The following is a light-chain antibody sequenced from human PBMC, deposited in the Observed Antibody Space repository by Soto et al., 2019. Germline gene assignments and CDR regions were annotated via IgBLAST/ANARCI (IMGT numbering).Light chain of an antibody. Sequence: EIVLTQPPATLSLSPGERATLSCRASQSVSSYLAWYQQKPGQAPRLLIYDASNRATGIPARFSGSGSGTDFTLTISSLEPEDFAVYYCQQRSNWPTFGGGTKVDIK. J-gene: IGKJ4*01. V-gene: IGKV3-11*01. CDR3: QQRSNWPT. CDR2: DAS. CDR1: QSVSSY.